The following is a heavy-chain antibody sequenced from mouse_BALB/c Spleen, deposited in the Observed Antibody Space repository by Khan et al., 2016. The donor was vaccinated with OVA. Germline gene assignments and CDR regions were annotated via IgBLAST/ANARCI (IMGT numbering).Heavy chain of an antibody. J-gene: IGHJ4*01. D-gene: IGHD1-1*02. CDR2: IYPGDGDT. CDR3: ARSGGKGAMDY. CDR1: GYTFTSYW. V-gene: IGHV1-87*01. Sequence: QVQLQQPGAELARPGASVKLSCKASGYTFTSYWMQWVKQRPGQGLEWIGAIYPGDGDTRYTQKFKGKATLTADKSYSQAYMQLSSLASEDAAVYYCARSGGKGAMDYWGQGTSVTVSS.